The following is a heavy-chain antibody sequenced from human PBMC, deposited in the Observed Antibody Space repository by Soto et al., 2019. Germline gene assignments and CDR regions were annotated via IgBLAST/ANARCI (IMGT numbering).Heavy chain of an antibody. CDR3: AKEIFAAAYAATSAFDL. CDR2: VDGSGADT. Sequence: GGSLRLSCAASGFTFSSHAMGWLRQAPGMEPEWVAFVDGSGADTSYADSVKGRFTISRDNSENSLFLHMNSLRAEDTGRYFCAKEIFAAAYAATSAFDLWGQGTLVTVS. V-gene: IGHV3-23*01. J-gene: IGHJ4*02. CDR1: GFTFSSHA. D-gene: IGHD2-8*01.